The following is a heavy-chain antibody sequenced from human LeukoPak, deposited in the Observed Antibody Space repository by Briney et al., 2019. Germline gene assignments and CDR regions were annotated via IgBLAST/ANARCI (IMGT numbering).Heavy chain of an antibody. J-gene: IGHJ4*02. Sequence: SQTLSFTCTVSGGSISSGDYYWSWIRQHPGKGLEWIGYIYYSGSTYYSPSLKSRVTISVDTPKNQFSLKLSSVTAADTAAYYCARSAAGVVRFFDYWGQGTLVTVSS. D-gene: IGHD4-23*01. V-gene: IGHV4-31*03. CDR1: GGSISSGDYY. CDR3: ARSAAGVVRFFDY. CDR2: IYYSGST.